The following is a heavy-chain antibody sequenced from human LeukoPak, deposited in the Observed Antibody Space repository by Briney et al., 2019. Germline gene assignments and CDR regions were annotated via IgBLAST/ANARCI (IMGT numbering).Heavy chain of an antibody. CDR3: VRRQGYVGSLLDN. CDR2: ICSSSSAI. Sequence: GGSLRLSCAASGFIFSTYSMTWVRQAPGKGLEWVSYICSSSSAIYYADSVRGRFTVSRDNAKNFLYLQMKSLRDEDTAVYYCVRRQGYVGSLLDNWGQGTLVTVSS. V-gene: IGHV3-48*02. J-gene: IGHJ4*02. CDR1: GFIFSTYS. D-gene: IGHD1-26*01.